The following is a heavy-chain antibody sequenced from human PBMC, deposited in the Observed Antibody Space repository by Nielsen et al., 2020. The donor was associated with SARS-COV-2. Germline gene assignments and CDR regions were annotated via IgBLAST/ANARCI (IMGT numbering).Heavy chain of an antibody. V-gene: IGHV1-8*01. CDR2: MNPNSGNT. Sequence: ASVKVSCKASGYTFTSYDINWVRQATGQGLEWMGWMNPNSGNTGYAQKFQGRVTMTRNTSISTAYMKLSSLRSEDTAVYYCARGQDTARYRHFDYWGQGTLVTVSS. CDR1: GYTFTSYD. CDR3: ARGQDTARYRHFDY. J-gene: IGHJ4*02. D-gene: IGHD5-18*01.